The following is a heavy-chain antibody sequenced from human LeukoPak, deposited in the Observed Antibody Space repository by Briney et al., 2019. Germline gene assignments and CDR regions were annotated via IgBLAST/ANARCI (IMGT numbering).Heavy chain of an antibody. CDR3: ARTGYSSGWYGNFDY. D-gene: IGHD6-19*01. Sequence: SETLSLTCAVYGVSFSGYYWSWIRQPPGKGLEWIGEINHSGSTNYNPSLKSRVTISVDTSKNQFSLKLSSVTAADTAVYYCARTGYSSGWYGNFDYWGQGTLVTVSS. J-gene: IGHJ4*02. CDR2: INHSGST. CDR1: GVSFSGYY. V-gene: IGHV4-34*01.